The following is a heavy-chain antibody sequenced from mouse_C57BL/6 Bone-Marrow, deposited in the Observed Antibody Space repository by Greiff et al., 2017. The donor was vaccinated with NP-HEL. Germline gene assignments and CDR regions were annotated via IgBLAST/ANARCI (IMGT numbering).Heavy chain of an antibody. J-gene: IGHJ4*01. V-gene: IGHV1-54*01. Sequence: VQLQQSGAELVRPGTSVKVSCKASGYAFTNYLIEWVKQRPGQGLEWIGVINTGCGGTNYNETFKGKATLTADKSSSTDFVQLSSLTSEGSAIYFCARRDDDSSWGQGTSVTVSS. D-gene: IGHD2-4*01. CDR2: INTGCGGT. CDR1: GYAFTNYL. CDR3: ARRDDDSS.